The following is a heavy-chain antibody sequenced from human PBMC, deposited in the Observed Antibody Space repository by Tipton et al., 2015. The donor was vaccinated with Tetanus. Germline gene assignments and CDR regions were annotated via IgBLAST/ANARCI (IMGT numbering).Heavy chain of an antibody. D-gene: IGHD6-19*01. CDR2: VFHSGTT. CDR1: GGSIRSSSYY. CDR3: ARWIAVTGTDFDF. V-gene: IGHV4-39*01. Sequence: TLSLTCTVFGGSIRSSSYYWGWIRQPPGKGLEWIGTVFHSGTTYYNPSLKSRVTISVDTSKNQFSLKLTSVTAADTAVYYCARWIAVTGTDFDFWGQGTLVTVSS. J-gene: IGHJ4*02.